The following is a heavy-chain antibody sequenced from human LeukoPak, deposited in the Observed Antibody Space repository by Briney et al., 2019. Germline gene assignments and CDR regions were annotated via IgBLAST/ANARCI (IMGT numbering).Heavy chain of an antibody. Sequence: ASVKVSCKASGYTFTGYDINWVRQAAGQGLEWMGYMKPNSGHTVYAQKFQGRVTMTRDTSISTAYMGLSRLRSDDTAVYYCAKGRVVAGTKSLTYNWFDPWGQGTLVTVSS. CDR1: GYTFTGYD. D-gene: IGHD6-19*01. CDR3: AKGRVVAGTKSLTYNWFDP. CDR2: MKPNSGHT. V-gene: IGHV1-8*01. J-gene: IGHJ5*02.